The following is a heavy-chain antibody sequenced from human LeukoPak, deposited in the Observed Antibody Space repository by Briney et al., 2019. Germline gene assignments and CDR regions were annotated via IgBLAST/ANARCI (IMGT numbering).Heavy chain of an antibody. J-gene: IGHJ4*02. Sequence: PGGSLRLSCAASGFTFSSYSMNWVRQAPGKGLIWVSRINSDGSSTNYADSVKGRFTISRDNAKNTLYLQMNSLTAEDTAVYYCARQYNYGLDYWGQGTLVTVSS. CDR3: ARQYNYGLDY. V-gene: IGHV3-74*01. D-gene: IGHD5-18*01. CDR1: GFTFSSYS. CDR2: INSDGSST.